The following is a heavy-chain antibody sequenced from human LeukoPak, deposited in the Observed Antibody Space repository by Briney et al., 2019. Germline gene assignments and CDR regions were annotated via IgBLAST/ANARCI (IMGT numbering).Heavy chain of an antibody. Sequence: GGSLRLSCAASGFTFSNFYMTWIRQAPGKGLEWVSFISNSGSDIYYSDPVKGRFTVSRDSARNSLYLQMNSLRVEDTAVYYCARDKHPYDYGMDVWGQGTTVTVSS. V-gene: IGHV3-11*01. CDR3: ARDKHPYDYGMDV. CDR1: GFTFSNFY. J-gene: IGHJ6*02. CDR2: ISNSGSDI.